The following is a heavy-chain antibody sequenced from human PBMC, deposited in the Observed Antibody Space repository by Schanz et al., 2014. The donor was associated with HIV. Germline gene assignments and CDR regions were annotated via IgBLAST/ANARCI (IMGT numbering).Heavy chain of an antibody. CDR1: GGTFSSYA. CDR3: ARGGRSTTGRVHDY. CDR2: ISPYNGYT. V-gene: IGHV1-18*01. D-gene: IGHD1-1*01. Sequence: QVQLVQSGAEVQKPGSSVKVSCKASGGTFSSYAISWVRQAPGQGLEWMGWISPYNGYTDYAQKLQGRVTLTTDTSTTAAYMELSSLRSEDTAVYYCARGGRSTTGRVHDYWGQGTLVTVSS. J-gene: IGHJ4*02.